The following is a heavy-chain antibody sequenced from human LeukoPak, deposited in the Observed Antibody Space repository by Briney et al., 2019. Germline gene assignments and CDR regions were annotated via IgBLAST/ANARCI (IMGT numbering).Heavy chain of an antibody. V-gene: IGHV3-7*01. J-gene: IGHJ6*03. CDR1: GFTFSSYW. CDR2: IKQDGSEK. CDR3: ARDRRPVAGRFDYYYYMDV. D-gene: IGHD6-19*01. Sequence: PGGSLRLSCAASGFTFSSYWMSWVRQAPGKGLEWVANIKQDGSEKYYVDSVKGRFTISRDNAKNSLYLQMNSLRAEDTAVYYCARDRRPVAGRFDYYYYMDVWGKGTTVTVSS.